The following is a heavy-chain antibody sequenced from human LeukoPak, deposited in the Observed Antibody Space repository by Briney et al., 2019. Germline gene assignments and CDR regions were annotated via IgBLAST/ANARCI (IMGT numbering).Heavy chain of an antibody. CDR1: GGFISSYY. Sequence: SETLSLTCIVSGGFISSYYWSWIRQPPGKGLEWIGYIYYSGSTNYNPSLKSRVTISVDTSKNQFSLKLSSVTAADTAVYYCARLKEDYGGNPGHFDYWGQGTLVTVSS. V-gene: IGHV4-59*01. J-gene: IGHJ4*02. CDR2: IYYSGST. CDR3: ARLKEDYGGNPGHFDY. D-gene: IGHD4-23*01.